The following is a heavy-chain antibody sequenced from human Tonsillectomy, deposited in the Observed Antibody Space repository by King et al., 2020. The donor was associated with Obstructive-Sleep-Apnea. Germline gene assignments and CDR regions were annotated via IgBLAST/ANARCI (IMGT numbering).Heavy chain of an antibody. Sequence: VQLQQWGAGLLKPSEPLSLTCAVSGESFSGYYWNWIRQPPGKGLEWIGEINYSGRTNYNPSLKSRVTISLDMPKTQFSLKMNPLTAADTAVYYCARGGRWLPGHYFDYWSQGDLVTVSS. CDR3: ARGGRWLPGHYFDY. D-gene: IGHD5-24*01. J-gene: IGHJ4*02. CDR1: GESFSGYY. V-gene: IGHV4-34*01. CDR2: INYSGRT.